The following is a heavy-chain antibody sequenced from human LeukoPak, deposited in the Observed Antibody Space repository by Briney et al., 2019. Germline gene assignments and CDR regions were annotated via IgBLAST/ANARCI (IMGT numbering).Heavy chain of an antibody. D-gene: IGHD2-15*01. V-gene: IGHV4-59*08. Sequence: ASGTLSLTCSVSGGSISTYYWSWIRQPPGKGLEWIGYIYYSGSTSYNPSLKSRVTISVDTSKNQFSLDLSSVTAADTAVYYCARGNSCGGSCYDYWGQGTLVTVSS. CDR1: GGSISTYY. CDR3: ARGNSCGGSCYDY. CDR2: IYYSGST. J-gene: IGHJ4*02.